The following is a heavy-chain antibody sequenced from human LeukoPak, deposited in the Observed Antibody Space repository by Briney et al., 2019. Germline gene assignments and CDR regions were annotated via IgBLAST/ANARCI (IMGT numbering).Heavy chain of an antibody. CDR2: IEPKSGGT. D-gene: IGHD5-12*01. CDR3: AREMGGSNPFDY. V-gene: IGHV1-2*02. CDR1: GYTFSGYY. J-gene: IGHJ4*02. Sequence: ASVKVSCKASGYTFSGYYMYWVRQAPGQGLECMGWIEPKSGGTSYAQNFQGRVTMTRDTSISTAYMELSSLRSDDTAVYYCAREMGGSNPFDYWGQGTLVTVSS.